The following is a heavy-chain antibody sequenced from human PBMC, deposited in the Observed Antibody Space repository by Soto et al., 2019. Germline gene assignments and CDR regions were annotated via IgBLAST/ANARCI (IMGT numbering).Heavy chain of an antibody. J-gene: IGHJ4*02. Sequence: QVQLQESGPGLVKPSETLSLTCTVSGGSISSYYWTWIRQPPGKGLEWIGYIYYSGSTNYNPSPKSRVTISVDTSKNQFSLNLSSVTAADTAVYYCARRYGGNLDYWGQGTLVTVSS. V-gene: IGHV4-59*08. CDR3: ARRYGGNLDY. CDR1: GGSISSYY. D-gene: IGHD2-15*01. CDR2: IYYSGST.